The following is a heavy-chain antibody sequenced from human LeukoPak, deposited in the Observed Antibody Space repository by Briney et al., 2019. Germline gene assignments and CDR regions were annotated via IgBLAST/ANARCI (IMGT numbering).Heavy chain of an antibody. CDR2: IWYDGSND. Sequence: GGSLRLSCAASGFTFSGYGMHWVRQAPGKGLEWVAVIWYDGSNDDYADSVKGRFTISRDNSKNTLCLQMNSLRAEDTAMYYCARSIPRYDGSAYYPDYWGQGTLVTVSS. V-gene: IGHV3-33*01. CDR3: ARSIPRYDGSAYYPDY. D-gene: IGHD3-22*01. J-gene: IGHJ4*02. CDR1: GFTFSGYG.